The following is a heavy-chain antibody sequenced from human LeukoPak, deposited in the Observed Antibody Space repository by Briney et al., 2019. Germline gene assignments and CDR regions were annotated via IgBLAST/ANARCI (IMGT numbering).Heavy chain of an antibody. CDR3: ARLSTSDTDGNYFDF. CDR2: INYSGRT. Sequence: SGTLSLTCTVSGDSITRNTYYWVWVRQPPGKGLEWIGSINYSGRTFYSSSLKSRATISVDTFRNQFSLKVTSVTAADTAVYSCARLSTSDTDGNYFDFWGQGTLVTVSS. D-gene: IGHD1-1*01. CDR1: GDSITRNTYY. V-gene: IGHV4-39*01. J-gene: IGHJ4*02.